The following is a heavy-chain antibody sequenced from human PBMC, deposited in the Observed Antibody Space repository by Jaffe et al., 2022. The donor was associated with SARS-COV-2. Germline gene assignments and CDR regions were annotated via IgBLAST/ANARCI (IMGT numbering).Heavy chain of an antibody. V-gene: IGHV3-66*02. CDR2: IYSGGST. J-gene: IGHJ4*02. Sequence: EVQLVESGGGLVQPGGSLRLSCAASGFTVSSNYMSWVRQAPGKGLEWVSVIYSGGSTYYADSVKGRFTISRDNSKNTLYLQMNSLRAEDTAVYYCARVYGGKEDAFDYWGQGTLVTVSS. CDR1: GFTVSSNY. D-gene: IGHD2-15*01. CDR3: ARVYGGKEDAFDY.